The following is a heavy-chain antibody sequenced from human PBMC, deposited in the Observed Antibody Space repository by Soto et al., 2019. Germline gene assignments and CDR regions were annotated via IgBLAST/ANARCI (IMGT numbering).Heavy chain of an antibody. D-gene: IGHD6-19*01. J-gene: IGHJ4*02. V-gene: IGHV1-8*01. CDR1: GYTFTNYD. Sequence: QVQLVQSGAEVKKPGASVKVSCRASGYTFTNYDINWVRQVTVQGLEWMGWMNPNSDDTDYAQNFQGRVTMTRNTSISTAYMELSSLRSEDTAMYYCARPTRSGYSGAWSPFDYWGQGSLVTVSS. CDR2: MNPNSDDT. CDR3: ARPTRSGYSGAWSPFDY.